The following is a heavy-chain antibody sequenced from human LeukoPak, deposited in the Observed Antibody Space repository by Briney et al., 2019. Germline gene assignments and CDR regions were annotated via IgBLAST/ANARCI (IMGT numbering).Heavy chain of an antibody. V-gene: IGHV4-61*02. CDR1: GGSITFGSYY. D-gene: IGHD3-16*02. Sequence: SETLSLTCTVSGGSITFGSYYWTWLRQPAGKGLEWIGRIYTSGRTFYNPSLKSRVTISMAPSMNQFSLRLNSVTAAATAVYYCARARVIPASFDDWGQGALVTVSS. CDR2: IYTSGRT. CDR3: ARARVIPASFDD. J-gene: IGHJ4*02.